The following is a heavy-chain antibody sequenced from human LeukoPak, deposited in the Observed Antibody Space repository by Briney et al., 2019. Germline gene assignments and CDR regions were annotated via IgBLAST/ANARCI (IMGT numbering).Heavy chain of an antibody. Sequence: SGGSLRLSCAASGFTLSSYWMHWVRQAPGEGLVWVSRINNDGTSTSYADSLKGRLSISRDNAKNTVYLQVNNLRADDTAVYYCARDPTYSSGWYEDSFDYWGQGTLVIVSS. V-gene: IGHV3-74*01. CDR1: GFTLSSYW. D-gene: IGHD6-19*01. CDR3: ARDPTYSSGWYEDSFDY. J-gene: IGHJ4*02. CDR2: INNDGTST.